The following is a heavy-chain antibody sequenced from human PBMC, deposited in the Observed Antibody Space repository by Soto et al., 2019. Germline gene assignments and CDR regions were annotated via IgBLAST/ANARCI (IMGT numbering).Heavy chain of an antibody. V-gene: IGHV3-30-3*02. CDR1: GFTFRSYP. D-gene: IGHD3-3*01. CDR3: TKEGLFWSGSFDS. Sequence: PGGSLRLSCAASGFTFRSYPMHWVRQAPGKGLEWVAIVSYDGITKYADSVKGRFTISRDNSNNTLFLQMNSLRTEDTAVYYCTKEGLFWSGSFDSWGQGTPVTVSS. J-gene: IGHJ4*02. CDR2: VSYDGITK.